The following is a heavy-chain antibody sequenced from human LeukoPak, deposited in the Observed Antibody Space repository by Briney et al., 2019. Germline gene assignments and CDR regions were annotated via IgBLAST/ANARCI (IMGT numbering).Heavy chain of an antibody. Sequence: ASVTVSCMASGYTFTSYDINWVRQAAGQGLEWMGWMNPNSGNTGYAQKFQGRVTMTRNTSISAAYMELSSLRSEDTAVYYCARGTIAAAGRKGVSVYWGQGTLVTVSS. CDR2: MNPNSGNT. CDR1: GYTFTSYD. D-gene: IGHD6-13*01. J-gene: IGHJ4*02. V-gene: IGHV1-8*01. CDR3: ARGTIAAAGRKGVSVY.